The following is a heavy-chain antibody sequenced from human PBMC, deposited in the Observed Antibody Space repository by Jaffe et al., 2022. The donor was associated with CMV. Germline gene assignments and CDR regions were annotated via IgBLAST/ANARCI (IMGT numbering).Heavy chain of an antibody. J-gene: IGHJ6*03. CDR1: GFTFSSYG. CDR2: IWYDGSNK. CDR3: ARDKTDHAPKHMDV. V-gene: IGHV3-33*08. D-gene: IGHD2-8*01. Sequence: QVQLVESGGGVVQPGRSLRLSCAASGFTFSSYGMHWVRQAPGKGLEWVAVIWYDGSNKYYADSVKGRFTISRDNSKNTLYLQMNSLRAEDTAVYYCARDKTDHAPKHMDVWGKGTTVTVSS.